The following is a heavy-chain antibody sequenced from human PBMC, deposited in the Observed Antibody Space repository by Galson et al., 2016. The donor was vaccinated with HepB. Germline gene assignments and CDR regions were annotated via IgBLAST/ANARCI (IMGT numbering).Heavy chain of an antibody. J-gene: IGHJ6*02. CDR2: ISGSGGNT. CDR3: SKVPSRNYGSGAGYGMDV. D-gene: IGHD3-10*01. V-gene: IGHV3-23*01. Sequence: SLRLSCAASGFTFTDYAMTWVRRAPGKGLEWVSGISGSGGNTYYADSVKGRFTISRDNSKNTLFLQLISLRAEDTAVYYCSKVPSRNYGSGAGYGMDVWGQGTTVTVSS. CDR1: GFTFTDYA.